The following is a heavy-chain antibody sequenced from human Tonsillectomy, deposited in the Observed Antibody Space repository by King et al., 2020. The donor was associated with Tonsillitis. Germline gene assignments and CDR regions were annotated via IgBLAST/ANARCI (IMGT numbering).Heavy chain of an antibody. J-gene: IGHJ4*02. CDR1: GYSISGGYY. D-gene: IGHD1-26*01. V-gene: IGHV4-38-2*02. CDR3: ARDNLVGATGGFDY. CDR2: VYRSGST. Sequence: QLQESGPGLVKPSETLSLTCAVSGYSISGGYYWGWIRQPPGKGLEWLGSGSVYRSGSTYFKPSLKSRLTISVDTSKNQFSLQPSSVTAAGTAVYYCARDNLVGATGGFDYWGQGILVTVSS.